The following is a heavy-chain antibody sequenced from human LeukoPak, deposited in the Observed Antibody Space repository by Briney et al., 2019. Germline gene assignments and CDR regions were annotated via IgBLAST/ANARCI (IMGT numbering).Heavy chain of an antibody. Sequence: PSETLSLTCTVSGGSISGYYWSWIRQPPGKGLEGIGYIYYSGSTNYHPALKRRVTISVDTSKNQFSLKLSSVTAADTAVYYCARYGSGSYYFDYWGQGTLVTVSS. J-gene: IGHJ4*02. D-gene: IGHD3-10*01. V-gene: IGHV4-59*01. CDR2: IYYSGST. CDR3: ARYGSGSYYFDY. CDR1: GGSISGYY.